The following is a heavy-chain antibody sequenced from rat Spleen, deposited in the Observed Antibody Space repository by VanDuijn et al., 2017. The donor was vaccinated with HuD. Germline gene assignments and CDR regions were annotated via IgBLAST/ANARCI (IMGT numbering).Heavy chain of an antibody. CDR1: GFNFNDYW. CDR3: VREAFGVDY. Sequence: EVKLVESGGGLVQPGRSLKLSCAASGFNFNDYWMGWVRQAPGKGLEWIGEINKDSRTKKYTPSLKDKFTISRDNAQNTLYLQMTKLESEDTAIYYCVREAFGVDYWGQGVMVTVSS. CDR2: INKDSRTK. D-gene: IGHD4-3*01. V-gene: IGHV4-2*01. J-gene: IGHJ2*01.